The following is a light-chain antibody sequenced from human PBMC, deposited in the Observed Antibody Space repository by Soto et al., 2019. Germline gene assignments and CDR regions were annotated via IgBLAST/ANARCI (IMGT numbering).Light chain of an antibody. CDR3: QHRSRWPFT. Sequence: EIVLTQSPATLSLSPGERATLSCRASETVNSYLAWYQQKPGQAPRLLIYDVFKRATGSPARFSGSGSGTDFTLAISSLEPDDLAVYYCQHRSRWPFTFGPAPKVEIK. CDR2: DVF. V-gene: IGKV3-11*01. CDR1: ETVNSY. J-gene: IGKJ3*01.